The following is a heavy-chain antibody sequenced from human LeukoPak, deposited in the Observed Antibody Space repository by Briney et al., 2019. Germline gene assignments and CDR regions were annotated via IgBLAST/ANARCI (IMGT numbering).Heavy chain of an antibody. CDR1: GGSVSSGSNY. J-gene: IGHJ4*02. Sequence: SETLSLTCAVSGGSVSSGSNYWSWIRQPPGKGLEWIGYIHYSGSTSHNPALKSRVTISVDTSKNQFSLKLSSVTAADTAVYYCARVLYCSGTYYFDYWGQGTLVTVSS. V-gene: IGHV4-61*01. CDR3: ARVLYCSGTYYFDY. CDR2: IHYSGST. D-gene: IGHD3-10*01.